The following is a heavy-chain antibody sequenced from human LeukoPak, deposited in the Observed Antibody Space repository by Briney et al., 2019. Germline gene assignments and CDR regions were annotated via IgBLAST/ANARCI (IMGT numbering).Heavy chain of an antibody. J-gene: IGHJ2*01. V-gene: IGHV4-59*08. CDR1: GGSIRNYY. D-gene: IGHD4-11*01. CDR2: ISDSGRT. Sequence: SETLSLTCTVSGGSIRNYYWSWIRQSPGRGLEWIGDISDSGRTSYNPSLMSRVAISVDTSKNQFSLKVNSVTAADTAVYFCARHAYSNYEHWYFDLWGRSTLVTVSS. CDR3: ARHAYSNYEHWYFDL.